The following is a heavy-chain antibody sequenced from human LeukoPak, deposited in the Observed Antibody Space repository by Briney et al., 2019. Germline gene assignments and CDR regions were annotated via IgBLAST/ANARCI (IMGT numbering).Heavy chain of an antibody. CDR2: IYYSGST. CDR1: GGSISSYY. Sequence: SETLSLTCTVSGGSISSYYWSWIRQPPGKGLEWIGYIYYSGSTNYNPSLKSRVTISVDTSKNQFSLKLSSVTAADTAVYYCARESGYYGSGSYYKYYYYGMDVWGQGTTVTVYS. D-gene: IGHD3-10*01. J-gene: IGHJ6*02. V-gene: IGHV4-59*01. CDR3: ARESGYYGSGSYYKYYYYGMDV.